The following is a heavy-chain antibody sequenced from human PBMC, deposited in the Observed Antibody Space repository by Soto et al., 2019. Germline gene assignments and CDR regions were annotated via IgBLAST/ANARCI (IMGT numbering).Heavy chain of an antibody. CDR1: GFTFRTYA. D-gene: IGHD2-8*01. Sequence: QEQLVESGGGVVQPGRSLRLSCAASGFTFRTYAMHWVRQAPGKGLEWVAVISSDGRKEFYVDSVKGRFTISRDNSKNTLYLQMNSPRTDDTDLYYCARDNGGYWGQGPLVTVSS. CDR2: ISSDGRKE. J-gene: IGHJ4*02. CDR3: ARDNGGY. V-gene: IGHV3-30*04.